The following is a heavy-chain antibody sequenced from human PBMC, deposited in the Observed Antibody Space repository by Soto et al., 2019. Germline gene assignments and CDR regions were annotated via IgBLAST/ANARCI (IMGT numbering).Heavy chain of an antibody. Sequence: SETLSLTCTVSGDSISSYYWSWIRQPPGKGLEWIGYIYYTGSTHYSPPLKSRVTISVDTSKKQFSLRLKSVTAADTAVYYCARDHITTVRRVIEYHGMDVWGQGITVTVSS. J-gene: IGHJ6*02. CDR3: ARDHITTVRRVIEYHGMDV. D-gene: IGHD3-10*01. CDR1: GDSISSYY. CDR2: IYYTGST. V-gene: IGHV4-59*01.